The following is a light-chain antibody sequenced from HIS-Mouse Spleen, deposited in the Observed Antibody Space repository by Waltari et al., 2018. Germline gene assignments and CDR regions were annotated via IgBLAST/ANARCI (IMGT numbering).Light chain of an antibody. CDR3: SSYTSSSTLV. CDR1: SSDVGGYNY. Sequence: QSALTQPASVSGSPGQSITIPCTGTSSDVGGYNYVPRYQQHPGKAPKLMIYDVSNRPSGVSNRFSGSKSGNTASLTISGLQAEDEADYYCSSYTSSSTLVFGGGTKLTVL. CDR2: DVS. V-gene: IGLV2-14*03. J-gene: IGLJ3*02.